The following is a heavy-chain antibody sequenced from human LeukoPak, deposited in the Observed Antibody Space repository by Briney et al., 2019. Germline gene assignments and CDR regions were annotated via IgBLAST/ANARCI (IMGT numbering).Heavy chain of an antibody. CDR1: GGSISTSYYY. J-gene: IGHJ4*02. CDR3: ARQVTFGNAYAYYFDY. V-gene: IGHV4-39*01. Sequence: SETLSLTCTVSGGSISTSYYYWGWIRQPPGKGLEWIGNIHNSESTYYNPSLKSRVTISVDTSKNQFSLKLSSVTAADTAVYYCARQVTFGNAYAYYFDYWGQGSLVTVSS. CDR2: IHNSEST. D-gene: IGHD3-16*01.